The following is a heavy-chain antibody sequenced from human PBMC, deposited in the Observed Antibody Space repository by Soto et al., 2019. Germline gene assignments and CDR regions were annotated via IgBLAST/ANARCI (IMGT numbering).Heavy chain of an antibody. D-gene: IGHD4-4*01. CDR3: ARFWRGNYASGFDY. CDR2: MNPNSGNT. V-gene: IGHV1-8*01. CDR1: GYTFTSYD. J-gene: IGHJ4*02. Sequence: QVQLVQSGAEVKKPGASVKVSCKASGYTFTSYDINWVRQATGQGLAWMGWMNPNSGNTGYAQKFQGRVTMTRNTSISTAYMELSSLRSEDTAVYYCARFWRGNYASGFDYWGQGTLVTVSS.